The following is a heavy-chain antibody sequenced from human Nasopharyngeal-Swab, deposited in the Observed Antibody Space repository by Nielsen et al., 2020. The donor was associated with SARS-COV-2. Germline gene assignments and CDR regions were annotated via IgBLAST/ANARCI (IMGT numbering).Heavy chain of an antibody. CDR3: AREAMVRGKPTIYYCYGMDV. J-gene: IGHJ6*02. CDR2: ISYDGSNK. V-gene: IGHV3-30-3*01. D-gene: IGHD3-10*01. CDR1: GFTFSSYA. Sequence: GESLKISCAASGFTFSSYAMHWVRQAPGKGLEWVAVISYDGSNKYYADSVKGRFTISRDNSKNTLYLQMNSLRAEDTAVYYCAREAMVRGKPTIYYCYGMDVWGQGTTVTVSS.